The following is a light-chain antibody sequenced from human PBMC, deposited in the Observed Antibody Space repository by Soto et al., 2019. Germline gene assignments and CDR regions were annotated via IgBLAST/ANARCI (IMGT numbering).Light chain of an antibody. CDR2: DVI. Sequence: QSALTQPRSESGSPGQSVTISCTGTSSDVGAYTYVSWYQQHPGKAPKLIIYDVIKRPSGVPDRFSGSKSGNTASLTISGLQAEDDADYYCCSYAASYTHVFGTGIKVTVL. V-gene: IGLV2-11*01. CDR3: CSYAASYTHV. CDR1: SSDVGAYTY. J-gene: IGLJ1*01.